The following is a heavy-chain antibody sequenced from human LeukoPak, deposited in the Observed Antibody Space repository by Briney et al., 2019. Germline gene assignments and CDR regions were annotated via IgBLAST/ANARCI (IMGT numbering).Heavy chain of an antibody. CDR3: AKVLAAAGPAGMDV. Sequence: GGSLRLSCAASGFTFSSHWMTWVRQAPGKGLEWVANMKQDGNEKNYVDSVKGRFTISRDNAKNSLYLQMNSLRAEDTAVYYCAKVLAAAGPAGMDVRGQGTTVTVSS. J-gene: IGHJ6*02. V-gene: IGHV3-7*03. CDR1: GFTFSSHW. CDR2: MKQDGNEK. D-gene: IGHD6-13*01.